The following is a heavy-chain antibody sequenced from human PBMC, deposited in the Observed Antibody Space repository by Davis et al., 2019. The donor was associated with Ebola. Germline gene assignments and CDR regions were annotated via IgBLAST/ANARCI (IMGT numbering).Heavy chain of an antibody. CDR1: GFTFSDHY. D-gene: IGHD6-19*01. J-gene: IGHJ4*02. CDR2: IRSKAYGGTT. V-gene: IGHV3-49*04. CDR3: TRDMRQWLLLRFDY. Sequence: GESLKISCAASGFTFSDHYMDWVRQAPGKGLEWVGFIRSKAYGGTTEYAASVKGRFTISRDDSKSIAYLQMNSLKTEDTAVYYCTRDMRQWLLLRFDYWGQGTLVTVSS.